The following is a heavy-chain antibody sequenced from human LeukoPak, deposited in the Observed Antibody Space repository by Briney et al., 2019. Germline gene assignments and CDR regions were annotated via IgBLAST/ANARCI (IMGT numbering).Heavy chain of an antibody. CDR3: AKGFYYYDSSGLFDY. V-gene: IGHV3-30*18. Sequence: QPGGSLRLSCTASGFSFSGHWMHWVRQAPGKGLEWVAVISYDGSNKYYADSVKGRFTISRDNSKNTLHLQMNSLRAEDTAVYYCAKGFYYYDSSGLFDYWGQGTLVTVSS. D-gene: IGHD3-22*01. CDR2: ISYDGSNK. J-gene: IGHJ4*02. CDR1: GFSFSGHW.